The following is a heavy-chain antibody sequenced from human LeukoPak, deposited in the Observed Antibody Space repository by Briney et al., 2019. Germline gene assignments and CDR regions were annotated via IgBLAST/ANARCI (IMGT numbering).Heavy chain of an antibody. V-gene: IGHV3-30*04. CDR2: ISYDGSNK. D-gene: IGHD3-22*01. Sequence: GRSLRLSCAASGFTFSSYAMHWVRQAPGKGLEWVAVISYDGSNKYYADSVKGRFTISRDNSKNTLYLQMNSLRAEDTAVYYCAKDDYYDSSGTYYYYYMDVWGKGTTVTISS. CDR3: AKDDYYDSSGTYYYYYMDV. CDR1: GFTFSSYA. J-gene: IGHJ6*03.